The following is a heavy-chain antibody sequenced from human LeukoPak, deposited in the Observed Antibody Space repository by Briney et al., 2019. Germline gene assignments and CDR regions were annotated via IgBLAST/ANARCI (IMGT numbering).Heavy chain of an antibody. J-gene: IGHJ4*02. V-gene: IGHV4-34*01. D-gene: IGHD3-22*01. CDR3: ARCYYDGSGTKLDY. Sequence: SETLSLTCAVYGGSFSGYYWSWIRQPPGKGLEWIGEINHSGSTNYNPSLKSRVTISVDTSKNQFSLKLSSVTAADTAVYYCARCYYDGSGTKLDYWGQGTLVTVSS. CDR2: INHSGST. CDR1: GGSFSGYY.